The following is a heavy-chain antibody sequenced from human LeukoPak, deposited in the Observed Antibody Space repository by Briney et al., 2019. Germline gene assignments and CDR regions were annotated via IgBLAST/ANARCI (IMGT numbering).Heavy chain of an antibody. CDR3: ARAASSSWYRHYYYMDV. D-gene: IGHD6-13*01. CDR2: IIPIFGTA. Sequence: SVKVSCKASGGTFSSYAISWVRQAPGQGLEWMGGIIPIFGTANYAQKFQGRVTITADKSTSTAYMELSSLRSEDTAVYYCARAASSSWYRHYYYMDVWGKGTTVTVSS. J-gene: IGHJ6*03. CDR1: GGTFSSYA. V-gene: IGHV1-69*06.